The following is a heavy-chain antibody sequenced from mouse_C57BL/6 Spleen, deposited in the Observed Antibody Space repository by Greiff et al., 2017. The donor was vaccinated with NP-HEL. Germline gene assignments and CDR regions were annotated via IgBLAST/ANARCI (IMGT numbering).Heavy chain of an antibody. CDR1: GYTFTSYG. CDR2: IYPRSGNT. J-gene: IGHJ2*01. Sequence: QVQLKQSGAELARPGASVKLSCKASGYTFTSYGISWVKQRTGQGLEWIGEIYPRSGNTYYNEKFKGKATLTADKSSSTAYMELRSLTSEDSAVYFCAKNFYYGSSYLYYFDYWGQGTTLTVSS. CDR3: AKNFYYGSSYLYYFDY. D-gene: IGHD1-1*01. V-gene: IGHV1-81*01.